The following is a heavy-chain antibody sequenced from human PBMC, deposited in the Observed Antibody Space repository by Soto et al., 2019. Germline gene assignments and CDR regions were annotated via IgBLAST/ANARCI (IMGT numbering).Heavy chain of an antibody. J-gene: IGHJ6*02. CDR1: GGTFSSYA. Sequence: SVKVSCKASGGTFSSYAISWVRQAPGQGLEWMGGIIPIFGTANYAQKFQGRVTITADESTSTAYMELSSLRSEDTAVYYCAGTPYSGSLIYGMDVWGQGTTVTVSS. V-gene: IGHV1-69*13. CDR2: IIPIFGTA. CDR3: AGTPYSGSLIYGMDV. D-gene: IGHD1-26*01.